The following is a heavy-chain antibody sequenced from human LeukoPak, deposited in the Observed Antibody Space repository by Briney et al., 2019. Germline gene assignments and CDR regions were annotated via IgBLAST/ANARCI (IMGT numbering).Heavy chain of an antibody. CDR3: ATRSGGT. D-gene: IGHD2-15*01. Sequence: GGSLRLSCAASGFTFNTYWMTWVRQAPGKGLEWVANINQDGSENYFLDSVKGRFTISRDNAKNSLYLQMNSLRADDTAVYYCATRSGGTWGQGTLVTVSS. CDR2: INQDGSEN. J-gene: IGHJ5*02. CDR1: GFTFNTYW. V-gene: IGHV3-7*01.